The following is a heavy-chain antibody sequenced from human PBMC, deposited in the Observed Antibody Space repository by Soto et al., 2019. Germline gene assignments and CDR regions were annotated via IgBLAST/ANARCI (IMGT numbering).Heavy chain of an antibody. CDR2: ISSSSSYI. J-gene: IGHJ5*02. V-gene: IGHV3-21*01. Sequence: KAGGSLRLSCAASGFTFSSYSMNWVRQAPGKGLEWVSSISSSSSYIYYADSVKGRFTISRDNAKNSLYLQMNSLRAEDTAVYYCASCQRGRITIFGVVNQNWFDPWGQGTLVTVSS. CDR3: ASCQRGRITIFGVVNQNWFDP. D-gene: IGHD3-3*01. CDR1: GFTFSSYS.